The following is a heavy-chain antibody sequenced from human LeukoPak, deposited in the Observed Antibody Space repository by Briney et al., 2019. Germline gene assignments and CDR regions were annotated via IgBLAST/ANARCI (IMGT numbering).Heavy chain of an antibody. J-gene: IGHJ4*02. V-gene: IGHV4-34*01. D-gene: IGHD2-15*01. CDR3: ADAGGGYYFDY. CDR1: SGSFSGYY. Sequence: SETLSLTCAVYSGSFSGYYWSWLRQPPGRGGEGIGEINHSGSTKYNPSRKSRVTISVEKSKNQFALKLAAVTAADTAVYYCADAGGGYYFDYWGQGTLVTVSS. CDR2: INHSGST.